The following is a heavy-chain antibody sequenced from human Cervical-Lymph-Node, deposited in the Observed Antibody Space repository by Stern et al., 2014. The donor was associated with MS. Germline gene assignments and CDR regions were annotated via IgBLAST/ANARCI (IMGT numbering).Heavy chain of an antibody. CDR1: GYTLTELS. Sequence: QDQLVQSGAEVKKPGASVKVSCKVSGYTLTELSMHWVRQAPGKGLEWMGGFDPEDGEKISAQKFPGRGTINEETSTDTAYMELSSLRSEDTAVYYCATAFIYGRPYFQHWGQGTLVTVSS. D-gene: IGHD2/OR15-2a*01. CDR3: ATAFIYGRPYFQH. V-gene: IGHV1-24*01. J-gene: IGHJ1*01. CDR2: FDPEDGEK.